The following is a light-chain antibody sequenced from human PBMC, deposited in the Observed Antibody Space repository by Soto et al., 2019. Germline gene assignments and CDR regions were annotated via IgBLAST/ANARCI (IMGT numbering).Light chain of an antibody. Sequence: EIVMTQSPGTLSVSPGGRATLSCRASQSVSSNLAWYQQKPGQAPRLLIYGASTRATGIPARFSGSGSETEFTLTISSLQSEDFAVYYCQQFYNWPRTFGQGTKVEIK. CDR1: QSVSSN. V-gene: IGKV3-15*01. J-gene: IGKJ1*01. CDR3: QQFYNWPRT. CDR2: GAS.